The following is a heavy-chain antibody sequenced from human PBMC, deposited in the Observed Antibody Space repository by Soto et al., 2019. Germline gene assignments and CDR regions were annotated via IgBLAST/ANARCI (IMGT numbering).Heavy chain of an antibody. V-gene: IGHV3-73*01. CDR1: GFTFSGSA. CDR3: TRTRITIFGVVYYYMDV. D-gene: IGHD3-3*01. J-gene: IGHJ6*03. Sequence: GGSLRLSCAASGFTFSGSAMHWVRQASGKGLEWVGRIRSKANSYATAYAASVKGRFTISRDDSKNTAYLQMNSLKTEDTAVYYCTRTRITIFGVVYYYMDVWGKGTTVTVSS. CDR2: IRSKANSYAT.